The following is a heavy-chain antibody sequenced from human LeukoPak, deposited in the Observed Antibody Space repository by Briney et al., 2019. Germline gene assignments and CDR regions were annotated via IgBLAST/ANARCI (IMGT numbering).Heavy chain of an antibody. D-gene: IGHD6-13*01. CDR1: GFTFDDYA. CDR2: ISWNSGSI. V-gene: IGHV3-9*01. J-gene: IGHJ4*02. CDR3: AKAGSWYGSYYFDY. Sequence: PGGSLRLSCAASGFTFDDYAMHSVRQAPGKGLEWVSGISWNSGSIGYADSVKGRFTISRDNAKNSLYLQMNSLRAEDTALYYCAKAGSWYGSYYFDYWGQGTLVTVSS.